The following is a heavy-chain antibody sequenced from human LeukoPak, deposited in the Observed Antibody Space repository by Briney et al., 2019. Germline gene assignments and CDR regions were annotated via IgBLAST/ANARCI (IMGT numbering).Heavy chain of an antibody. CDR2: IYYSWST. CDR3: ARGHGGNFDY. D-gene: IGHD2-15*01. V-gene: IGHV4-59*01. Sequence: PSETLSLPCSVSGGSISSYYWSWIRHPPGKGLEWIGYIYYSWSTNYNPSLKSQVTISVDTTKNQFSLKLSSVTAADTAVYYCARGHGGNFDYWGQGTLVTVSS. J-gene: IGHJ4*02. CDR1: GGSISSYY.